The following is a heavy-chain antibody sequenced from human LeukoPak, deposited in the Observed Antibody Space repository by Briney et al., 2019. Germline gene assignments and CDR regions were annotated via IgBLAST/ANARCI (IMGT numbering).Heavy chain of an antibody. J-gene: IGHJ4*02. D-gene: IGHD2-2*01. CDR2: MNPNSGNT. CDR1: GYTFTSYD. Sequence: ASVKVSCKASGYTFTSYDINWVRQATGQGLEWMRWMNPNSGNTGYAQKFQGRVTMTRNTSISTAYMELSSLRSEDTAVYYCARVHASLVPAADYWGQGTLVTVSS. V-gene: IGHV1-8*01. CDR3: ARVHASLVPAADY.